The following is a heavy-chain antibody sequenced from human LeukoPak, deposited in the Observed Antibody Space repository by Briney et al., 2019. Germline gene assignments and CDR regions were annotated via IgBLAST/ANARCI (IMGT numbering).Heavy chain of an antibody. CDR1: GFTFSSSG. J-gene: IGHJ4*02. Sequence: PGGSLRLSCAASGFTFSSSGMSWVRQAPGTGLEWVSSISASGGSTYYADSVKGRFTISRDNAKNTLYLQMNSLRAEDTALYYCAKRAPYYFDYWGQGTLVTVSS. CDR2: ISASGGST. CDR3: AKRAPYYFDY. V-gene: IGHV3-23*01.